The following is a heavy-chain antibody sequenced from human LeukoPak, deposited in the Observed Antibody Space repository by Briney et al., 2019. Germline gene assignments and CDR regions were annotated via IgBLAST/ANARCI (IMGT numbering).Heavy chain of an antibody. J-gene: IGHJ4*02. CDR1: GGSISSSNYY. CDR2: IYYGGST. V-gene: IGHV4-39*01. CDR3: ARLPRWDYYFDY. Sequence: PSGTLSLTCTVSGGSISSSNYYWGWICQPPGKGLEWIGTIYYGGSTYYNPSLKSRVSISVDTSKNQFSLRLSSVTAADTAVFFCARLPRWDYYFDYWGQGTLVTVSS. D-gene: IGHD1-14*01.